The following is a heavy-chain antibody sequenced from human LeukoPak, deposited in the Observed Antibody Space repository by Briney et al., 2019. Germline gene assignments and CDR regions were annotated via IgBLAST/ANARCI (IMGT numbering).Heavy chain of an antibody. J-gene: IGHJ4*02. CDR3: ARGNFGVVIEGYDY. V-gene: IGHV1-69*05. Sequence: SVKVSCKASGGTFSSYAISWVRHAPGQGLEWMGGIIPIFGTANYAQKFQGRVTITTDESTSTAYMELSSLRSEDTAVYYCARGNFGVVIEGYDYWGQGTLVTVSS. D-gene: IGHD3-3*01. CDR2: IIPIFGTA. CDR1: GGTFSSYA.